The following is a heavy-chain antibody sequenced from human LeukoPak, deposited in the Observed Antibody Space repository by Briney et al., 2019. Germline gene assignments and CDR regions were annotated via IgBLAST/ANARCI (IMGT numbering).Heavy chain of an antibody. CDR3: AKGRLSDYSYYFDY. CDR2: ISWNSGSI. D-gene: IGHD4-17*01. CDR1: GFTFDDYA. V-gene: IGHV3-9*03. J-gene: IGHJ4*02. Sequence: RTGRSLRLSCAASGFTFDDYAMHWVRQAPGKGLEWVSGISWNSGSIGYADSVKGRFTISRDNAKNSLYLQMNSLRAEDMALYYCAKGRLSDYSYYFDYWGQGTLVTVSS.